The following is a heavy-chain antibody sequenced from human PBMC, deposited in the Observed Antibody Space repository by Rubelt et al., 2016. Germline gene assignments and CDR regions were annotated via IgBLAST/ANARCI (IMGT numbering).Heavy chain of an antibody. CDR2: ISAGGGST. CDR1: GFTFTNYA. D-gene: IGHD3-9*01. Sequence: EVQLVESGGGLVQPGGSLRLSCAASGFTFTNYAMSWVRQAPGTGLEWVSGISAGGGSTYYADSVKGRFTISRDNAKNTLYLQMNSLRAEDTAIYYCAKFHWSTIATSYLDSWGQGTLVTVSS. V-gene: IGHV3-23*04. J-gene: IGHJ4*02. CDR3: AKFHWSTIATSYLDS.